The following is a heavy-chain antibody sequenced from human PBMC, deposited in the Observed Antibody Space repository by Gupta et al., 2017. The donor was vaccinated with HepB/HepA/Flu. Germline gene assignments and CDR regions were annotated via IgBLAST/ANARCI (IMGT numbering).Heavy chain of an antibody. Sequence: EVQLVESGGGLVQPGRSLRLSCTASGFTFGDYAMRWVRQASGKGLEGVGFIRSKAYGGTTEYAASVKGRCTSSRDDTKSIAYLQMNSLKTEDTAVYYCTRGGGSYDHWGQGTLVTVSS. CDR2: IRSKAYGGTT. V-gene: IGHV3-49*04. CDR3: TRGGGSYDH. D-gene: IGHD1-26*01. J-gene: IGHJ5*02. CDR1: GFTFGDYA.